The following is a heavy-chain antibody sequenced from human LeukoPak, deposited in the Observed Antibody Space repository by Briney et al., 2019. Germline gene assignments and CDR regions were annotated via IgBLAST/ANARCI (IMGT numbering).Heavy chain of an antibody. J-gene: IGHJ4*02. CDR1: GYTFTYYY. Sequence: ASVKVSCKASGYTFTYYYMHWVRQAPGQGLEWMGWINPNSGVTNYAQNLQGRVIMTSDTSSGTAYMELTRLRSDDTAVYYCAREGYCSGTTCSPLVYWGQGSLVTVPS. V-gene: IGHV1-2*02. CDR2: INPNSGVT. D-gene: IGHD2-2*01. CDR3: AREGYCSGTTCSPLVY.